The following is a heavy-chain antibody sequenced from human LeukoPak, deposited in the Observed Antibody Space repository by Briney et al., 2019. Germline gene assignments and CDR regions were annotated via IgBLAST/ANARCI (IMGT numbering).Heavy chain of an antibody. CDR1: GGSISSGSYY. CDR3: ARSYSGSYSTGPWFDP. CDR2: IYTSGST. V-gene: IGHV4-61*02. D-gene: IGHD1-26*01. Sequence: SETLSLTCTVSGGSISSGSYYWSWIRQPAGKGLEWIGRIYTSGSTNYNPFLKSRVTISVDTSKNQFSLKLSSVTAADTAVYYCARSYSGSYSTGPWFDPWGQGTLVTVSS. J-gene: IGHJ5*02.